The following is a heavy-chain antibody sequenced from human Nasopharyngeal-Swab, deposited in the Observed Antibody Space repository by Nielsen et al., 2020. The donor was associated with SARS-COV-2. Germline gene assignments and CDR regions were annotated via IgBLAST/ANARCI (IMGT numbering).Heavy chain of an antibody. CDR3: AKAVVDVWGSYRPYYYYGMEV. CDR1: GFTFSSYA. D-gene: IGHD3-16*02. CDR2: ISYDGSNK. Sequence: GGSLRLSCAASGFTFSSYAMSWVRQAPGKGLEWVAVISYDGSNKYYADSVKGRFTISRDNSKNTLYLQMNSLRAEDTAVYYCAKAVVDVWGSYRPYYYYGMEVWGQGTTVTVSS. J-gene: IGHJ6*02. V-gene: IGHV3-30*18.